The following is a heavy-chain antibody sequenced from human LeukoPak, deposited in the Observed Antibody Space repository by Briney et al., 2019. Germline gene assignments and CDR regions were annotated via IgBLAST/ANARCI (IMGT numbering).Heavy chain of an antibody. V-gene: IGHV1-69*04. CDR3: ARGALEGEMATITRIGFYRAFDI. J-gene: IGHJ3*02. CDR2: IIPILDIA. CDR1: GGTFSSYA. D-gene: IGHD5-24*01. Sequence: ASVKVSCKASGGTFSSYAISWVRQAPGQGLEWMGRIIPILDIANYAQKFQGRVTITADKSTSTAYMELSSLRSEDTAVYYCARGALEGEMATITRIGFYRAFDIWGQGTMVTVSS.